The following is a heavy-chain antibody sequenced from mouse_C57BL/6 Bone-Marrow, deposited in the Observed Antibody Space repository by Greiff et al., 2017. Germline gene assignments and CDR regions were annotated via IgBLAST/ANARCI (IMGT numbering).Heavy chain of an antibody. CDR1: GYSFTSYW. J-gene: IGHJ2*01. CDR2: IDPSDSYT. CDR3: ARIYDGYYFYFDY. Sequence: VQLQQPGPELVMPGASVKLSCKASGYSFTSYWMHWVKQRHGQSLEWIGEIDPSDSYTNYNQKFKGQSTLTVDKSSSTAYMQLSSLTSDDSAVYYCARIYDGYYFYFDYWGQGTTLTVSS. D-gene: IGHD2-3*01. V-gene: IGHV1-69*01.